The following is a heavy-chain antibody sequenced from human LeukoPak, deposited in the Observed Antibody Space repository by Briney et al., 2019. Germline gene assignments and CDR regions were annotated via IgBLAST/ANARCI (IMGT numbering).Heavy chain of an antibody. J-gene: IGHJ6*03. CDR1: GGSVSDYY. CDR3: VRGLVKKLVRRQIYYYMDV. D-gene: IGHD6-6*01. V-gene: IGHV4-34*01. CDR2: INQSGSP. Sequence: PSEPLSLTCGISGGSVSDYYWSWIRQTPGEGLEWIGEINQSGSPKYNPSLKSRVAIFVDTSSNQLSLNVTSVAAADTAVYYCVRGLVKKLVRRQIYYYMDVWGKGTTVIVSS.